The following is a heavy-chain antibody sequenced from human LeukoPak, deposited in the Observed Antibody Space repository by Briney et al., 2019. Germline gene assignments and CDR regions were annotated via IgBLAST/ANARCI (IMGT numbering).Heavy chain of an antibody. CDR2: IRYDGSNK. CDR1: GFTFSSYG. V-gene: IGHV3-30*02. Sequence: GGSLRLSCAASGFTFSSYGMHWVRQAPGKGLEWVAIIRYDGSNKYYADSVKGRFTISRDNSKNTLYLQMNSLRAEDTAVYYCAKAQRITMIVGGLAFDYWGQGTLVTVSS. D-gene: IGHD3-22*01. J-gene: IGHJ4*02. CDR3: AKAQRITMIVGGLAFDY.